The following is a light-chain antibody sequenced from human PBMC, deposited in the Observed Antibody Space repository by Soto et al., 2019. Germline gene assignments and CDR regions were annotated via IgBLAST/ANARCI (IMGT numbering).Light chain of an antibody. CDR3: CSYAGSVV. V-gene: IGLV2-23*01. Sequence: QSVLTQPASVSGSPGQSITISCTGTSSDVGSYNLFSWYQQPPGKAPKLMIYEGSQRPSGVSNRFSGSKSGHTASLTISGLQAEDEADDYCCSYAGSVVFGGGTKLTVL. CDR1: SSDVGSYNL. J-gene: IGLJ2*01. CDR2: EGS.